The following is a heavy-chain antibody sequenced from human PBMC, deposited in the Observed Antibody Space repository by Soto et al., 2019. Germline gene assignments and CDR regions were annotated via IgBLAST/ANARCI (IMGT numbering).Heavy chain of an antibody. CDR1: GGSISSYY. J-gene: IGHJ5*02. CDR2: IYYRGST. V-gene: IGHV4-59*08. D-gene: IGHD6-13*01. CDR3: ARAKAPLYSSSWYWFDP. Sequence: QVQLQESGPGLVKPSETLSLTCTVSGGSISSYYWSWIRQPPGKGLEWIGYIYYRGSTNYNPSLKSRVTISVDTSKNQCSLKLSSVTAADTAVYYCARAKAPLYSSSWYWFDPWGQGTLVTVSS.